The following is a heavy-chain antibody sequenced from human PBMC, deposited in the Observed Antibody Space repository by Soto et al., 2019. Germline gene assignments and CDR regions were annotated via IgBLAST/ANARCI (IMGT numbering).Heavy chain of an antibody. V-gene: IGHV3-9*03. CDR3: AKDRGTWNFDL. CDR1: GFTFDDYA. D-gene: IGHD1-1*01. Sequence: EVQLVESGGGLVQPGRSLRLSCAASGFTFDDYAMHWVRQAPGKGLEWVSCIGWNSGSIGYADSVRGRFTISRDNAKNSLYLQMNSLRGEDMALYYCAKDRGTWNFDLWGRGTLVTVSS. CDR2: IGWNSGSI. J-gene: IGHJ2*01.